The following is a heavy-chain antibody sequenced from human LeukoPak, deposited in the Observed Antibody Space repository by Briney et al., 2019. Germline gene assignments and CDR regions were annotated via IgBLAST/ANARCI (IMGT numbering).Heavy chain of an antibody. Sequence: SETLSLTCAVYGGSFSGYYWSWIRQPPGKGLEWIGEINHSGSTNYNPSLKSRVTISVDTSKNQFSLKLSSVTAADTAVHYCARPQGSHCSSTSCYIRSDAFDIWGQGTMVTVSS. J-gene: IGHJ3*02. CDR1: GGSFSGYY. CDR3: ARPQGSHCSSTSCYIRSDAFDI. D-gene: IGHD2-2*02. V-gene: IGHV4-34*01. CDR2: INHSGST.